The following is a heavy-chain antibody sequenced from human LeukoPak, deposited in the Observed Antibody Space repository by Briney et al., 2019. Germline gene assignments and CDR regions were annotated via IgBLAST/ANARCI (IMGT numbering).Heavy chain of an antibody. CDR2: ISSSSSYI. D-gene: IGHD5-12*01. J-gene: IGHJ4*02. CDR1: GFTFSSYS. V-gene: IGHV3-21*01. Sequence: GGSLRLSCAASGFTFSSYSMNWVRQAPGKGLEWVSSISSSSSYIYYADSVKGRFTISRDNAKNSLYLQMNSLRAEDMAVYYCARDPLVATIHFDYWGQGTLVTVSS. CDR3: ARDPLVATIHFDY.